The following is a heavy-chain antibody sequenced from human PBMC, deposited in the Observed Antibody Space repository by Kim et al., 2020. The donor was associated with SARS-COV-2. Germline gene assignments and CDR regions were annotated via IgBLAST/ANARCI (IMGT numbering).Heavy chain of an antibody. D-gene: IGHD3-22*01. J-gene: IGHJ3*02. CDR2: INSDGSIT. CDR3: ARRYYDSSGYYAFDI. Sequence: GGSLRLSCAASGITFSSSWTHWVRQAPGKGLVWVSRINSDGSITSYADSVKGRFTISRDNAKNTLYLQMNSLRAEDTAVYYCARRYYDSSGYYAFDIWGQGTMVTVSS. V-gene: IGHV3-74*01. CDR1: GITFSSSW.